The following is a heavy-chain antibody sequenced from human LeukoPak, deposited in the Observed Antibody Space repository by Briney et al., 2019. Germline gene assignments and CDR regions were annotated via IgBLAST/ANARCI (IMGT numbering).Heavy chain of an antibody. CDR1: GGSFSGYY. CDR2: INHSGST. Sequence: SETLSLTCAVYGGSFSGYYWSWIRQPPGRGLEWIGEINHSGSTNYNPSLKSRVTLSVDTSKNQFSLKLSSVTAADTAVYYCARGSLWFGELRYWGQGTLVTVSS. V-gene: IGHV4-34*01. D-gene: IGHD3-10*01. J-gene: IGHJ4*02. CDR3: ARGSLWFGELRY.